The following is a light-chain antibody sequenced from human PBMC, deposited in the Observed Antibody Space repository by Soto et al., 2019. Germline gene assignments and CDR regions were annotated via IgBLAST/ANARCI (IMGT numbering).Light chain of an antibody. CDR2: EVN. V-gene: IGLV2-8*01. CDR3: SSYAGSNTVV. CDR1: SSDVGGYNF. J-gene: IGLJ2*01. Sequence: QSVLTQPPSASGSPGQSVTISCTGTSSDVGGYNFVSWYQQHPGKAPKVMIYEVNKRSSGVPDRFAGSKSGNTASLTVSGLQAEDEADYYCSSYAGSNTVVFGGGTKLTVL.